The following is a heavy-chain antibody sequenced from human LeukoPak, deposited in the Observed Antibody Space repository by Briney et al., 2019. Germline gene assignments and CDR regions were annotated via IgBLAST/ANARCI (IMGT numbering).Heavy chain of an antibody. CDR2: MNPNSGNT. Sequence: ASVKVSCKASGYTFTSYDINWVRQATGQGLEWMGWMNPNSGNTGYAQKFQGRVTMTRDTSTSTVYMELSSLRSEDTAVYYCARDQLSSSTPDYWGQGTLVTVSS. J-gene: IGHJ4*02. CDR3: ARDQLSSSTPDY. V-gene: IGHV1-8*01. D-gene: IGHD6-6*01. CDR1: GYTFTSYD.